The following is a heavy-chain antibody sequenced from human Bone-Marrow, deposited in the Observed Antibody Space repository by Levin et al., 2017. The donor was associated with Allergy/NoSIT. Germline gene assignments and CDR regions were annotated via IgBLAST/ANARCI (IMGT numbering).Heavy chain of an antibody. CDR2: IWFDGSKQ. J-gene: IGHJ3*01. D-gene: IGHD2/OR15-2a*01. CDR1: GFTFSRHA. V-gene: IGHV3-33*01. Sequence: TGGSLRLSCAAFGFTFSRHAMHWVRQAPGKGLEWVTLIWFDGSKQFYADSVKGRFTISRDNSKNTLYLEMNSLRAEDTAVYYCARSGLENTFDVWGQGTVVVVSS. CDR3: ARSGLENTFDV.